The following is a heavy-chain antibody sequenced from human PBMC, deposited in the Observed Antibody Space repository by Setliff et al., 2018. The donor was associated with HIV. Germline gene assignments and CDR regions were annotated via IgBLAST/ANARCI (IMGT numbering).Heavy chain of an antibody. V-gene: IGHV4-59*01. CDR2: IYYSGST. Sequence: LSLPCTVSGGSIRSYYWSWIRRPPGKGLEWIGYIYYSGSTNYNPSLKSRVTISVDTSKNQFSLKLSSVTAADTAVYYCARAGGGGRWLHLSYWYLDLWGRGTLVTVSS. CDR1: GGSIRSYY. J-gene: IGHJ2*01. CDR3: ARAGGGGRWLHLSYWYLDL. D-gene: IGHD3-16*01.